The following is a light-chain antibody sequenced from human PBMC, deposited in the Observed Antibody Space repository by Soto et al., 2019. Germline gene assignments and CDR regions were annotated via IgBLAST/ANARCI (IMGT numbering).Light chain of an antibody. CDR2: RNN. Sequence: QSALTQPPSASGTPGQRVTISCSGSSSNIGSNYVYWYQQLPGTAPKLLIYRNNQQPSGVPDRFSGSKSGTSASLAISGLRSEDEADYYCAAWDDSLSGYNYVFGTGTKVPVL. CDR3: AAWDDSLSGYNYV. CDR1: SSNIGSNY. V-gene: IGLV1-47*01. J-gene: IGLJ1*01.